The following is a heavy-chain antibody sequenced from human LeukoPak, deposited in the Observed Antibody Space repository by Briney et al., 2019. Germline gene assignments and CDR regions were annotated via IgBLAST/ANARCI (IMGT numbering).Heavy chain of an antibody. V-gene: IGHV3-11*01. CDR3: ARETWYYYDSSGLGEFDP. CDR2: ISRSGSTI. Sequence: GGSLRLSCAASGFTFSDSYMSWIRQAPGKGLEWVSYISRSGSTIYYADSVKGRFNISRDKAKNSLYLQMNSLRAEDTAVYYCARETWYYYDSSGLGEFDPWGQGTLVTVSS. J-gene: IGHJ5*02. D-gene: IGHD3-22*01. CDR1: GFTFSDSY.